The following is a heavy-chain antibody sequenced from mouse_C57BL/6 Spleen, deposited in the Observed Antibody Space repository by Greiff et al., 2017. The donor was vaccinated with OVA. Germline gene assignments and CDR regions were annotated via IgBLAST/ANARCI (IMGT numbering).Heavy chain of an antibody. J-gene: IGHJ1*03. CDR2: IRNKANGYTT. Sequence: EVHLVESGGGLVQPGGSLSLSCAASGFTFTDYYMSWVRQPPGKALEWLGFIRNKANGYTTEYSASVKGRFTISRDNSQSILYLQMNALRAEDSATYYCARPPIGYGSSYGYFDVWGTGTTVTVSS. CDR1: GFTFTDYY. CDR3: ARPPIGYGSSYGYFDV. V-gene: IGHV7-3*01. D-gene: IGHD1-1*01.